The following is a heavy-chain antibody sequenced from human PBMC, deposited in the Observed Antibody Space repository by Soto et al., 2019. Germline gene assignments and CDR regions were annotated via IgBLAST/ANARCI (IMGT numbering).Heavy chain of an antibody. CDR3: ARDKLTGFFDY. CDR1: GGSFSGYY. Sequence: QVQLQQWGAGLLKPSETLSLTGAVYGGSFSGYYWTWLRQPPGTGLEWSGEINHSGITNYNPSLKSRVTISVDTSKTQFSLKLTSVPASDSAVYYCARDKLTGFFDYCGQGILVTVSS. V-gene: IGHV4-34*01. CDR2: INHSGIT. J-gene: IGHJ4*02. D-gene: IGHD2-8*02.